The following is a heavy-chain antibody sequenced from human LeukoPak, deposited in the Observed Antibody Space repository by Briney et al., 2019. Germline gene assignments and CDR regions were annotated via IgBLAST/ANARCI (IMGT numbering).Heavy chain of an antibody. Sequence: GGSLRLSCAASGFTFDDYGMSWVRQAPGKGLEWVSGINWNGGSTGYADSVKGRFTISRDNAKNSLYLQMNSLRSEDTALYYCARALPGGNCSGGSCPYYFDYWGQGTLVTVSS. CDR3: ARALPGGNCSGGSCPYYFDY. CDR2: INWNGGST. CDR1: GFTFDDYG. D-gene: IGHD2-15*01. V-gene: IGHV3-20*04. J-gene: IGHJ4*02.